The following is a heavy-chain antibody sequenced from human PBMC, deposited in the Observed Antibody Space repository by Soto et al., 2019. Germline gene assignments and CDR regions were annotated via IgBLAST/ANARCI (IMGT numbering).Heavy chain of an antibody. CDR3: ARQTTYSSSWYDY. D-gene: IGHD6-13*01. CDR2: IYTSGST. J-gene: IGHJ5*01. Sequence: SETLSRTCTVSGGSIVNYYWTLIRHPAGKGLEWIVRIYTSGSTNYNPSLKSRVTMSVDTSKNQFSLKLSSVTAADTALYYCARQTTYSSSWYDYWGHGTLVTVSS. V-gene: IGHV4-4*07. CDR1: GGSIVNYY.